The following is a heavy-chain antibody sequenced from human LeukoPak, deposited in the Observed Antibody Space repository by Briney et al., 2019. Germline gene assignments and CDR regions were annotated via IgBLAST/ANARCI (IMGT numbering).Heavy chain of an antibody. CDR1: GFTFSSKY. V-gene: IGHV3-23*01. J-gene: IGHJ4*02. D-gene: IGHD3-10*01. CDR2: LSGSGGNT. CDR3: TKGVQDYSGSYYSFDY. Sequence: GGSLRLSCAASGFTFSSKYMSWVRQAPGEGLEWVSGLSGSGGNTYYADSVKGRFTVSRDNSKNTLFLQMNSLRAEDTAVYYCTKGVQDYSGSYYSFDYWGQGTLVTVSS.